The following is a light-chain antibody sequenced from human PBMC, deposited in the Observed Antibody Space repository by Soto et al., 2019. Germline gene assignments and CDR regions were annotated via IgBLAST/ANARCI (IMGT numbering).Light chain of an antibody. CDR1: QSISSW. CDR3: QQSYATVRT. V-gene: IGKV1-5*01. J-gene: IGKJ4*01. Sequence: DIQMTQSPSTLSASVGDRVTITCRASQSISSWLAWYQQKPGKAPKLLIYDASSLESGVPSRFSGSGSGTEFTLTISSLQPDDFGIYYCQQSYATVRTFGGGTKVDIK. CDR2: DAS.